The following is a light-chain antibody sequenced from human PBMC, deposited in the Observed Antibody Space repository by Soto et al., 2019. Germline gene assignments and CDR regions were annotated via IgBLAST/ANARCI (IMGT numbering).Light chain of an antibody. V-gene: IGKV1-33*01. Sequence: DIHMTQSRASLSASVVDIVTITFQASQDVSNYLNWYQQKLGKAPKLLIYDASNLETGVPSRFSGSGSGTYFSFTISSLQPEDFATYYCQQYSNLITFGQGTRLEN. J-gene: IGKJ5*01. CDR1: QDVSNY. CDR3: QQYSNLIT. CDR2: DAS.